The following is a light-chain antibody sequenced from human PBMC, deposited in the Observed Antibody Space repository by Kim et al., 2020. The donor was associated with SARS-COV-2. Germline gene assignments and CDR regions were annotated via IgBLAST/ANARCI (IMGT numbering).Light chain of an antibody. Sequence: IPLTQSPATLSLSPGERATLFCRASQSIGTFLAWYQQKPGQAPRLLIYDAFNRATGIPARFSGSGSGTDFTLTITSLEPDHFAVYYCQHRDSWPPKFTFGPGTKVDIK. CDR2: DAF. CDR3: QHRDSWPPKFT. J-gene: IGKJ3*01. CDR1: QSIGTF. V-gene: IGKV3-11*01.